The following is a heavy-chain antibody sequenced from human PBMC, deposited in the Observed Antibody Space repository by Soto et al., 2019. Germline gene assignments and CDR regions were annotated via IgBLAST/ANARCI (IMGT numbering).Heavy chain of an antibody. CDR3: ARAGSITNYAWDY. J-gene: IGHJ4*02. Sequence: EVQLLESGGGSVQPGGSLRPPFQALEFNIRIYPRAWARRAPGRGWEWVAAIPHNAETTYYADSVKGRFTLSRDNSKNTLSLQMNSLRVEDTAIYYCARAGSITNYAWDYWGRGTLVSVSS. CDR2: IPHNAETT. V-gene: IGHV3-23*01. D-gene: IGHD3-10*01. CDR1: EFNIRIYP.